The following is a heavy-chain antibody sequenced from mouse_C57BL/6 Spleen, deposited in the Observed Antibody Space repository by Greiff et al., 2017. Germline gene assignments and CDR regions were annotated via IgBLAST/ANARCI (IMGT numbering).Heavy chain of an antibody. CDR2: IHPADSDT. V-gene: IGHV1-74*01. Sequence: QVQLQQPGAELVKPGASVKVSCKASGYTFNSYWMHWVKQRPGQGLEWIGRIHPADSDTNYNQKFKGKATFTVDKSSSTAYKQLSSLTSEDSAVYYCASYSIYWYFDVWGTGTTVTVSS. D-gene: IGHD2-5*01. CDR3: ASYSIYWYFDV. CDR1: GYTFNSYW. J-gene: IGHJ1*03.